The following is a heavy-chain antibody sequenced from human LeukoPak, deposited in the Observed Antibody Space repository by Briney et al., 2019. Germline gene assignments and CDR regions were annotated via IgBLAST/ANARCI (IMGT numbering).Heavy chain of an antibody. V-gene: IGHV4-31*03. J-gene: IGHJ4*02. CDR3: STGGDTAKGGDS. Sequence: PSETLSLTCTVSGGFISGSGHYWTWTRQHPGEGLEWLGFIHPGGSIYYNPSLSGRLIISAGTSKNQMSLKLSSVTAADTAVYYCSTGGDTAKGGDSWGQGTMVTVSS. CDR2: IHPGGSI. CDR1: GGFISGSGHY. D-gene: IGHD5-18*01.